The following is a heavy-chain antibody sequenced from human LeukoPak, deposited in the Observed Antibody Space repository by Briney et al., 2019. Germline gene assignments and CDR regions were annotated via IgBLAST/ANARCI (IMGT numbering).Heavy chain of an antibody. Sequence: PSETLSLTCTVSGYSISSGYYWGWIRQSPGKGLEWIGTIYHSGNTHYNPSLKSRVTISVHTSKNQFSLKLSSVTVADTAVYYCARGGISDWLIPFDPWGQGTLVTVSS. CDR2: IYHSGNT. CDR3: ARGGISDWLIPFDP. D-gene: IGHD3-9*01. V-gene: IGHV4-38-2*02. J-gene: IGHJ5*02. CDR1: GYSISSGYY.